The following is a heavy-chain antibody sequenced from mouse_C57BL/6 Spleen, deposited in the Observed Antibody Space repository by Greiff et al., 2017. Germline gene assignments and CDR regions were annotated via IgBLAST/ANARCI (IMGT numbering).Heavy chain of an antibody. CDR1: GYAFSSSW. CDR2: IYPGDGDT. V-gene: IGHV1-82*01. D-gene: IGHD3-2*02. Sequence: QVQLKESGPELVKPGASVKISCKASGYAFSSSWMNWVKQRPGKGLEWIGRIYPGDGDTNYNGKFKGKATLTADKSSSTAYMQLSSLTSEDSAVYFCARRAAQADCDYWGQGTTLTVSS. CDR3: ARRAAQADCDY. J-gene: IGHJ2*01.